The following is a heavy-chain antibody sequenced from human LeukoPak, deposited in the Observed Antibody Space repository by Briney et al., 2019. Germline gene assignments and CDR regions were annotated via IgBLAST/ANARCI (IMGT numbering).Heavy chain of an antibody. J-gene: IGHJ4*02. CDR2: ISAYNGNT. CDR3: ARDLSSYSSGWHVSRV. V-gene: IGHV1-18*01. D-gene: IGHD6-19*01. Sequence: GASVKVSCKASGYTFTSYGINWVRQAPGQGLEWMGWISAYNGNTKYVQNLQGRVTMTTDTSTSTAYMELRSLRSDDTAVYYCARDLSSYSSGWHVSRVWGQGTLVTVSS. CDR1: GYTFTSYG.